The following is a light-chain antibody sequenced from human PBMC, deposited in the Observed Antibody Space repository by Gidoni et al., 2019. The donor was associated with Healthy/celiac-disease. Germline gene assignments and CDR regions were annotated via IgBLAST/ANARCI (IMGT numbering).Light chain of an antibody. CDR3: NSRDSSGNHPS. CDR1: SLRSYY. V-gene: IGLV3-19*01. J-gene: IGLJ2*01. CDR2: GKN. Sequence: SSELTQDPAVSVALGHTVRITCQGDSLRSYYESWYQQKPGQAPVLVIYGKNNRPSGIPDRFSGSSSGNTASLTITGAQAEDEADYYCNSRDSSGNHPSFGGGTKLTVL.